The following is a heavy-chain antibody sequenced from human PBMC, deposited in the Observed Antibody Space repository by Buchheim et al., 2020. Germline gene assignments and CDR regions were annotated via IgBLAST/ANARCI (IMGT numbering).Heavy chain of an antibody. J-gene: IGHJ6*03. D-gene: IGHD2-15*01. CDR2: ISRGSGSM. V-gene: IGHV3-48*01. CDR3: VGGPSSPEGCQYYHFYMDV. Sequence: EVQLVESGGGLVQPGGSLRLSCAGSGFSFSSYDMNWVRLAPGKGLEWISYISRGSGSMYYADSVKDRFTISRDNAKNSLYLQMNSLRAEDTAVYYCVGGPSSPEGCQYYHFYMDVWGKGTT. CDR1: GFSFSSYD.